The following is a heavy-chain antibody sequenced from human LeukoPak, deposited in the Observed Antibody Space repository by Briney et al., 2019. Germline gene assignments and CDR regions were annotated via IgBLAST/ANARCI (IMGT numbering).Heavy chain of an antibody. D-gene: IGHD3-10*01. CDR2: ISHDGGNK. Sequence: PGGSLRLSCVASGFAFSQFPVHWVRQAPGMRLEWVAFISHDGGNKKYGDSVKGRFTISRDNSKNTVYLQMNSLRPEDTALYYCARDKSYFGSGNYHYFDSWGQEALVIVSS. CDR1: GFAFSQFP. CDR3: ARDKSYFGSGNYHYFDS. V-gene: IGHV3-30*03. J-gene: IGHJ4*02.